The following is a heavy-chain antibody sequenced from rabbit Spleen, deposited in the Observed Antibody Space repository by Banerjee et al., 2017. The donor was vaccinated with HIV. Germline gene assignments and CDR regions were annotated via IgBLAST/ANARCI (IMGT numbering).Heavy chain of an antibody. CDR1: GFSFSSNYY. D-gene: IGHD1-1*01. J-gene: IGHJ4*01. CDR3: ARDLVAVIGWNFNL. V-gene: IGHV1S45*01. Sequence: EQLEESGGGLVKPGASLTLTCTASGFSFSSNYYICWVRQAPGKGLEWIGCIYAGSSGSTYYTSWAKGRFTCSKTSSTTVTLQMTSLTAADTATYFCARDLVAVIGWNFNLWGPGTLVTVS. CDR2: IYAGSSGST.